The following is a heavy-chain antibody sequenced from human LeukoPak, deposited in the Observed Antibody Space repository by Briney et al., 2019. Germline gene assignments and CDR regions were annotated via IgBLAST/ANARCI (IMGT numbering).Heavy chain of an antibody. J-gene: IGHJ4*02. CDR2: IIPIFGTA. Sequence: GASVKVSCKASGGTFSSYAISCVRQAPGQGLEWMGGIIPIFGTANYAQKFQGRVTITADKSTSTAYMELSSLRSEDTAVYYCARERAAAGTFGYWGQGTLVTVSS. D-gene: IGHD6-13*01. CDR1: GGTFSSYA. V-gene: IGHV1-69*06. CDR3: ARERAAAGTFGY.